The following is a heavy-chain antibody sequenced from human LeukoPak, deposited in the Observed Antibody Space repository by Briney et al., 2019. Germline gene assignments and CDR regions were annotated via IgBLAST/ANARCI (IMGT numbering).Heavy chain of an antibody. J-gene: IGHJ4*02. CDR3: TSGAGWLIDY. Sequence: SETLSLTCTVSGGSISDYYRGWIRQPPGKGLEWIGYFYNSGSSTYNPSLKSRVTISVDTSKEQFSLKVNSVTAADTAVYYCTSGAGWLIDYWGQGILVTVSS. D-gene: IGHD3-16*01. CDR1: GGSISDYY. V-gene: IGHV4-59*01. CDR2: FYNSGSS.